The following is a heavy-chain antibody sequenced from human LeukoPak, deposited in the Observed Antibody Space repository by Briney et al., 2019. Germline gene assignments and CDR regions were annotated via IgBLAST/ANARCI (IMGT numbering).Heavy chain of an antibody. CDR3: ARGASSSWYFNFSYYYYYYYYMDV. Sequence: GASVKVSCKASGYTFTSYAMNWVRQAPGQGLEWMGWINTNTGNPTYAQGFTGRFVFSLDTSVSTAYLQISSLKAEDTAVYYCARGASSSWYFNFSYYYYYYYYMDVWGKGTTVTVSS. J-gene: IGHJ6*03. V-gene: IGHV7-4-1*02. D-gene: IGHD6-13*01. CDR1: GYTFTSYA. CDR2: INTNTGNP.